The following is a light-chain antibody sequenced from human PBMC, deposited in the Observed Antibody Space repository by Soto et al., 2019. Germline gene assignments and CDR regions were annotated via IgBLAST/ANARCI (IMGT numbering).Light chain of an antibody. Sequence: DIQMTQSPSSLSASVGDRVTITCQASQDITKYLNWYQQKPGKAPKLLIYDTSNLETGVPSRFSGSGSGTDFTFYISSLQPEDIATYYCQQYDHLPPAFGPGTKVDIK. CDR3: QQYDHLPPA. J-gene: IGKJ3*01. CDR1: QDITKY. CDR2: DTS. V-gene: IGKV1-33*01.